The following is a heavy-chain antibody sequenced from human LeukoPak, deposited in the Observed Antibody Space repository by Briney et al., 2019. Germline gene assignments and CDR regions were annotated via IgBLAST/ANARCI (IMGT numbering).Heavy chain of an antibody. J-gene: IGHJ6*02. CDR1: GYTFTGYY. V-gene: IGHV1-2*04. CDR2: INHNSGGT. CDR3: ARSNCSGGSCYPSYYYYGMDV. D-gene: IGHD2-15*01. Sequence: GASVKVSCKASGYTFTGYYMHWVRQAPGQGLEWMGWINHNSGGTNYAQKFQGWVTMTRDTSISTAYMELSRRRSDDTAVYYCARSNCSGGSCYPSYYYYGMDVWGQGTTVTVSS.